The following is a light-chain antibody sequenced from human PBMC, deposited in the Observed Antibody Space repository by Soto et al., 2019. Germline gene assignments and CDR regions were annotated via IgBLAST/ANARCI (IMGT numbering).Light chain of an antibody. CDR2: EVT. J-gene: IGLJ1*01. CDR1: SSDVGRYNY. V-gene: IGLV2-8*01. CDR3: SSYAGGNNLYV. Sequence: QSVLTQPPSASGSPGQSVTISCTGTSSDVGRYNYVSWYQQHPGKAPKLMISEVTKRPSGVPDRFSGSKSGNTASLTVSGLQAEDEADYYCSSYAGGNNLYVFGTGTKVTAL.